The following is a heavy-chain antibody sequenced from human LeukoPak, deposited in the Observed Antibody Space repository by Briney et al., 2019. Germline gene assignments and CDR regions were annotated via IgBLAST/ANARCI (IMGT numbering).Heavy chain of an antibody. J-gene: IGHJ4*02. V-gene: IGHV3-20*04. CDR1: GFTFGNYG. CDR3: ARAQTYGDSRLLLDY. D-gene: IGHD4-17*01. CDR2: INWNGGST. Sequence: GGSLRLSCAASGFTFGNYGMSWVRQAPGRGLEWVSGINWNGGSTGYADSVEGRFTIFRDNAKNSQYLQMNSLRVEDTALYYCARAQTYGDSRLLLDYWGQGTLVTVSS.